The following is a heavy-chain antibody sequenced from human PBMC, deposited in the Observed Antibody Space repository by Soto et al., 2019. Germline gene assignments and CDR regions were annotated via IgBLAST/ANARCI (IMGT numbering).Heavy chain of an antibody. D-gene: IGHD3-3*01. Sequence: SFTCAVYGGSFSGFYWSWIRQPPGKGLEWIGEINHSGSTNYNPSLKSRVTISVDTSKNQFSLKLSSVTAADTAVYYCAAGDLRTNYYYGMDVWGQGTTVTVSS. V-gene: IGHV4-34*01. J-gene: IGHJ6*02. CDR1: GGSFSGFY. CDR3: AAGDLRTNYYYGMDV. CDR2: INHSGST.